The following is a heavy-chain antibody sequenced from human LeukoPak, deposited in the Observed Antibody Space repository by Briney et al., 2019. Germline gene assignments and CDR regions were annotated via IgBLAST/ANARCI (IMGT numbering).Heavy chain of an antibody. J-gene: IGHJ3*02. CDR2: IYYSGST. CDR3: AREDPYYYGSGSYYLGDAFDI. D-gene: IGHD3-10*01. V-gene: IGHV4-4*07. Sequence: SETLSLTCTVSGGSISSYYWSWIRQPAGKGLEWIGSIYYSGSTYYNPSLKSRVTISVDTSKNQFSLKLSSVTAADTAVYYCAREDPYYYGSGSYYLGDAFDIWGQGTMVTVSS. CDR1: GGSISSYY.